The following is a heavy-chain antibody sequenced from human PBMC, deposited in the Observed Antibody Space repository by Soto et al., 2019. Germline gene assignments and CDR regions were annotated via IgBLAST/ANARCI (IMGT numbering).Heavy chain of an antibody. Sequence: ASVKVSCKASGYTFTSYYMHWVRQAPGQGLEWMGIINPSGGSTRYAQKFQGRVTMTRDTSTSTVYMELSSLRSEDTAVYYCARVSPTNSGSHPTFDYWGQGTLVTVSS. CDR3: ARVSPTNSGSHPTFDY. V-gene: IGHV1-46*01. J-gene: IGHJ4*02. CDR2: INPSGGST. CDR1: GYTFTSYY. D-gene: IGHD1-26*01.